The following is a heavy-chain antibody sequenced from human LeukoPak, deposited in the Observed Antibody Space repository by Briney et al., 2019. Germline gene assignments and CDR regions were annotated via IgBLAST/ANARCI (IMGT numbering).Heavy chain of an antibody. V-gene: IGHV3-43D*03. J-gene: IGHJ4*02. Sequence: GGSLRLSCAASGFTFDDYAMHWVRQAPGKGLGWVSLISWDGGSTYYADSVKGRFTISRDNSKNSLYLQMNSLRAEDTAVYYCAKYDEESSVDYWGQGTLVTVSS. CDR3: AKYDEESSVDY. CDR2: ISWDGGST. CDR1: GFTFDDYA. D-gene: IGHD6-19*01.